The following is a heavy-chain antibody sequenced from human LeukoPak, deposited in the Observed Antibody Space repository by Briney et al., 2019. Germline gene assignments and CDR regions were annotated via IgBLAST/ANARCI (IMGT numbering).Heavy chain of an antibody. V-gene: IGHV3-11*01. CDR3: AKDPQKARIAVAGPYFDY. CDR1: GFTFSDYY. CDR2: ISSSGSTI. Sequence: GGSLRLSCAASGFTFSDYYMSWIRQAPGKGLEWVSYISSSGSTIYYADSVKGRFTISRDNAKNSLYLQMNSLRAEDTALYYCAKDPQKARIAVAGPYFDYWGQGTLVTVSS. J-gene: IGHJ4*02. D-gene: IGHD6-19*01.